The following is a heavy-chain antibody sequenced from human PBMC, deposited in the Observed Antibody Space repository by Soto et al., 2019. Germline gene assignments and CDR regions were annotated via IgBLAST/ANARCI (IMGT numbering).Heavy chain of an antibody. J-gene: IGHJ5*02. V-gene: IGHV1-8*02. CDR2: MNPGSGKT. D-gene: IGHD3-3*02. CDR3: ARMASFCTLNWFDP. CDR1: GYTFINYD. Sequence: QVQLVQSGAEVKETGASVSVSCKASGYTFINYDSSWVTQATGQGLEWMGWMNPGSGKTGYANKFQGRVAMTRDAATSTAHLELSSLTSEDTAVYYGARMASFCTLNWFDPVGQGTLVTFSS.